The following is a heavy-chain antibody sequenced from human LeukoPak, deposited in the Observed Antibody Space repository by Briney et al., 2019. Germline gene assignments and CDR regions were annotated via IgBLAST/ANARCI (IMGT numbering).Heavy chain of an antibody. J-gene: IGHJ4*02. CDR3: ARHNNWGFDY. CDR2: INTNTGNP. Sequence: GVSVKVSCKASGYMFTSYAMNWVRQAPGQGLELMGWINTNTGNPTYAQGFTGRFVFSLDTSASTAYLQISSLKAEDTAVYYCARHNNWGFDYWDRGTLLTVSS. CDR1: GYMFTSYA. V-gene: IGHV7-4-1*02. D-gene: IGHD7-27*01.